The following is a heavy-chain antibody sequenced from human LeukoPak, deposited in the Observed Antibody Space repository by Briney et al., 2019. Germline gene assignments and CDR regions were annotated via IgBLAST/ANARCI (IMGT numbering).Heavy chain of an antibody. CDR2: INAGNGNT. J-gene: IGHJ4*02. CDR3: ARDRGYCSSTSCYAHPLDY. D-gene: IGHD2-2*01. Sequence: GASVKVSCKASGYTFTSYAMHWVRQAPGQRLEWMGWINAGNGNTKYSQKFQGRVTITRDTSASTAYMELSSLRSEDTAVYYCARDRGYCSSTSCYAHPLDYWGQGTLVTVSS. CDR1: GYTFTSYA. V-gene: IGHV1-3*01.